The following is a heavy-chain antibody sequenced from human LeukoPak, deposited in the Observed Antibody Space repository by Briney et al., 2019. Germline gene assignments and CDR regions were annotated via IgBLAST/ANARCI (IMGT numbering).Heavy chain of an antibody. V-gene: IGHV3-66*01. CDR2: IHSGGST. D-gene: IGHD5-18*01. J-gene: IGHJ6*02. Sequence: PGGSLRLSCAASGFTVSSNYMGWVRQAPGKGLEWVSVIHSGGSTHYADSLKGRFTISRVNSKNTLYLQMNSLRAEDTAVYFCARTSSVDTAMVLPYYYYGMDVWGQGTTVTVSS. CDR3: ARTSSVDTAMVLPYYYYGMDV. CDR1: GFTVSSNY.